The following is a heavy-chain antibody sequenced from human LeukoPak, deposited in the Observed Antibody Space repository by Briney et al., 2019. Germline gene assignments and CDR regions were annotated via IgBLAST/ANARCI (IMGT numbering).Heavy chain of an antibody. J-gene: IGHJ4*02. V-gene: IGHV3-30*02. Sequence: GGSLRLSCAASGFTFSSYGMHWVRQAPGKGLEWVAFIRYDGSNKYYADSVKGRFTISRDNSKNTLYLQMNSLRAEDTAVYFCARGGVDYYGSGTYYLMYYFDYWGQGALVTVSS. CDR3: ARGGVDYYGSGTYYLMYYFDY. D-gene: IGHD3-10*01. CDR1: GFTFSSYG. CDR2: IRYDGSNK.